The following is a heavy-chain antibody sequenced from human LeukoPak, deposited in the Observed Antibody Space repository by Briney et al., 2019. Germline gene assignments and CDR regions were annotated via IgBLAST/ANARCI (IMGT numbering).Heavy chain of an antibody. CDR3: AAYSSGWQGDAFDI. D-gene: IGHD6-19*01. Sequence: ASVKVSCKASGYTFIAYYMHWVRQAPGQGLEWMGWINPNSGGTNYAQKFQGRVTMTRDTSISTAYMELSRLRSDDTAVYYCAAYSSGWQGDAFDIWGQGTMVTVSS. V-gene: IGHV1-2*02. J-gene: IGHJ3*02. CDR1: GYTFIAYY. CDR2: INPNSGGT.